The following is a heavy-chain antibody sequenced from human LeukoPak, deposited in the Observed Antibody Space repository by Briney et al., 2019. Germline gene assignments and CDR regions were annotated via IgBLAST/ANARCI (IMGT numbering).Heavy chain of an antibody. J-gene: IGHJ6*03. Sequence: GGSLRLSCAASGFTFSSYAMHWVRQAPGKGLEWVAVISYDEINKYYAASVKGRFSISRDNSKNTMSLQMNSLRGEDTAVYYCAKSHESGDYRSPNYYYYMDVWGKGTTVTVSS. D-gene: IGHD4-17*01. CDR3: AKSHESGDYRSPNYYYYMDV. CDR2: ISYDEINK. CDR1: GFTFSSYA. V-gene: IGHV3-30-3*02.